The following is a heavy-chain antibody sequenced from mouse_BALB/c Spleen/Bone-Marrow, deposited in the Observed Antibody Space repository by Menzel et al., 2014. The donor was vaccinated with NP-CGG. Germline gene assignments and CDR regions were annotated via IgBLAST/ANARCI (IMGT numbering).Heavy chain of an antibody. CDR1: GFTFSDYY. CDR3: ARDGDYRYAWFAY. J-gene: IGHJ3*01. D-gene: IGHD2-14*01. CDR2: ISDAGSYT. V-gene: IGHV5-4*02. Sequence: VQLQQSGGGLVKPGGSLKLSCAASGFTFSDYYMYWVRQTPEKRLEWVATISDAGSYTYYPDSVEGRSTISRDNAKNNLYLQMISLKSEDTAMYYCARDGDYRYAWFAYWGQGTLVTVST.